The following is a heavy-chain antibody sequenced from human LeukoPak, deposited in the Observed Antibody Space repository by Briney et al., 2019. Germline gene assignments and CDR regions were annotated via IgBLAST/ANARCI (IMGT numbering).Heavy chain of an antibody. CDR1: GLTFSSYG. CDR2: ISYDGSNK. CDR3: AKTPWFGESHFDY. V-gene: IGHV3-30*18. Sequence: GRSLRLSCAASGLTFSSYGMHWVRQAPGKGLEWVAVISYDGSNKYYADSVKGRFTISRDNSKNTLYLQMNSLRAEDTAVYYCAKTPWFGESHFDYWGQGTLVTVSS. J-gene: IGHJ4*02. D-gene: IGHD3-10*01.